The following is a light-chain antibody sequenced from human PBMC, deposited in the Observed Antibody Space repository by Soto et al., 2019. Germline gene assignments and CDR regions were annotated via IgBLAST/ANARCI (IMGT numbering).Light chain of an antibody. V-gene: IGKV1-39*01. CDR2: AAS. Sequence: DIQMTQSPSSLSASVGDRVTITCRASQSISSYLNWYQQKPGQAPKLLIYAASSMQSGVPSRFSGSGSGTDFTLPISSLQPEDFASYFSQQSYSTPLAFRGGTKVEIK. CDR1: QSISSY. CDR3: QQSYSTPLA. J-gene: IGKJ4*01.